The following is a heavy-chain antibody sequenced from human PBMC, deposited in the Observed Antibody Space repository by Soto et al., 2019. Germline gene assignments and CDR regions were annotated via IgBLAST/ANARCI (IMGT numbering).Heavy chain of an antibody. CDR2: FDPEDGET. D-gene: IGHD2-8*01. Sequence: ASVKVSANFAGYTLTELSMRWVRQPHGRGLELRGGFDPEDGETIYAQKFQGRVTMTDATSTHTAYMEPSSLRSEGPAVYYCATFGLDCTNGVCRRAPGWFDTWGLGTLVTVSS. CDR3: ATFGLDCTNGVCRRAPGWFDT. V-gene: IGHV1-24*01. CDR1: GYTLTELS. J-gene: IGHJ5*02.